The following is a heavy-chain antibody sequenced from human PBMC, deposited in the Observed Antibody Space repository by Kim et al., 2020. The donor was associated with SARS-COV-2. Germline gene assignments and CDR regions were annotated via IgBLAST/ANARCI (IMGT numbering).Heavy chain of an antibody. V-gene: IGHV4-39*01. CDR2: IYYSGST. CDR3: ARHWDVLLAEAGANFD. D-gene: IGHD6-13*01. J-gene: IGHJ4*01. CDR1: GGSISSSSYY. Sequence: SETLSLTCTVSGGSISSSSYYWGWIRQPPGKGLEWIGSIYYSGSTYYNPSLKSRVTISVDTSKNQFSLKLSSVTAADTAMYYCARHWDVLLAEAGANFD.